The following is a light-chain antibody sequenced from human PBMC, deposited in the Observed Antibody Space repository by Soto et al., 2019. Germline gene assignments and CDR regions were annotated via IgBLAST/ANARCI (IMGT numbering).Light chain of an antibody. CDR1: QSVADNY. Sequence: EIVLTQSPGTLSLSPGERATLSCRASQSVADNYLAWYQQKPGQAPRLLIYAASRRATGIPDTFSGSGSGTDFTLTISSLQAEDVAVYYCQQYFSAPLTFGGGTKVEIK. V-gene: IGKV3-20*01. CDR3: QQYFSAPLT. J-gene: IGKJ4*01. CDR2: AAS.